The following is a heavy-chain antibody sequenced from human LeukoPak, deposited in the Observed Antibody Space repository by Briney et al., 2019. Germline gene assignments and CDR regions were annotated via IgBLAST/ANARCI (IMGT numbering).Heavy chain of an antibody. CDR2: IYYSGST. D-gene: IGHD3-16*01. CDR3: AHLEGGVAPQLFADY. J-gene: IGHJ4*02. CDR1: GGSISSGDYY. Sequence: PSQTLSLTCTVSGGSISSGDYYWSWIRQPPGKGLEWIGYIYYSGSTYYNPSLKSRVTISVDTSKNQFSLKLSSVTAADTAVYYCAHLEGGVAPQLFADYWGQGTLVTVSS. V-gene: IGHV4-30-4*01.